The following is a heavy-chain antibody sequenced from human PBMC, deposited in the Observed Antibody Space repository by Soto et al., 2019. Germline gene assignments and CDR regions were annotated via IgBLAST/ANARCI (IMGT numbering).Heavy chain of an antibody. CDR2: ISAYNGNT. V-gene: IGHV1-18*01. J-gene: IGHJ4*02. D-gene: IGHD4-17*01. CDR1: GYTFTSYG. Sequence: QVQLVQSGAEVKKPGASVKVSCKASGYTFTSYGISWVRQAPGQGLEWMGWISAYNGNTNYAQKLQGRVTMTTDTSTSTGYLERRSLRSDDTAVYYCARDRSLWDYGGNPDDYWGQGTLVTVSS. CDR3: ARDRSLWDYGGNPDDY.